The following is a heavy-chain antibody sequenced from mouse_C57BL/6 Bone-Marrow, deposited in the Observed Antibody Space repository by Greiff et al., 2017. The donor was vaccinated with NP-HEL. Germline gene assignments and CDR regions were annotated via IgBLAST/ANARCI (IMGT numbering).Heavy chain of an antibody. Sequence: VQLQQPGAELVRPGTSVKLSCKASGYTFTSYWMHWVKQRPGQGLEWIGVIDPSASYPNYHQKFKGKATLTVDTSSSTAYMQLSSLTSEDSAVYYCAGSGPHYYAMDYWGQGTSVTVSS. D-gene: IGHD3-2*02. CDR1: GYTFTSYW. V-gene: IGHV1-59*01. CDR2: IDPSASYP. CDR3: AGSGPHYYAMDY. J-gene: IGHJ4*01.